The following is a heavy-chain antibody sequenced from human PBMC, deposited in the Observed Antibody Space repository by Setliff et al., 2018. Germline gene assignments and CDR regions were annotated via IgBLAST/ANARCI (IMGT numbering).Heavy chain of an antibody. J-gene: IGHJ4*02. CDR1: GGSFSGYY. CDR3: ARGSRIAGRAIDY. Sequence: SETLSLTCAVYGGSFSGYYWSWIRQPPGKGLEWIGEINHSGTTNYNPSLKSRVTISVDTSKNQFSLKLSSVTAADTAFYYCARGSRIAGRAIDYWGQGTLVTVSS. D-gene: IGHD6-6*01. CDR2: INHSGTT. V-gene: IGHV4-34*01.